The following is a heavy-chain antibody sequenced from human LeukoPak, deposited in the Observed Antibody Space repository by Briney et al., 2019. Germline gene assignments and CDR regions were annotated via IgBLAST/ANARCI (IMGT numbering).Heavy chain of an antibody. D-gene: IGHD2-2*01. Sequence: GRSLRLSCAASGLTFSSHAMHWVRQAPGKGLEWVAWHFASNKYYAESVRGRFTMSRDNSKSTLYLQMDSLRVEDTAVYYCARDLCSTTSCFDYWGQGTLVSVSS. CDR1: GLTFSSHA. V-gene: IGHV3-33*08. CDR2: WHFASNK. CDR3: ARDLCSTTSCFDY. J-gene: IGHJ4*02.